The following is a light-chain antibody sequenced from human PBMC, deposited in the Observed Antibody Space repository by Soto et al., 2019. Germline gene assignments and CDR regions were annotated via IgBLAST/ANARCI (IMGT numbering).Light chain of an antibody. J-gene: IGLJ1*01. CDR3: LSYSGSSSSYV. CDR1: SSDFGGYNY. V-gene: IGLV2-14*01. Sequence: QSALTQPASVSGSPGQSITISCSGTSSDFGGYNYVSWYQQNPGKAPKLMIYEVTNRPSGVSSRFSGSKSGNTAYLTISGLQAEDEADYCCLSYSGSSSSYVFGTGTKVTVL. CDR2: EVT.